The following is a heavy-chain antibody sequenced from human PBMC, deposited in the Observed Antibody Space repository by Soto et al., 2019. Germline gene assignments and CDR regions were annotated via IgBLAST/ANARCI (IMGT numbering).Heavy chain of an antibody. CDR3: ARGNTDRYSKMDV. CDR1: GFTFSGYG. J-gene: IGHJ6*02. Sequence: GGSLRLSCAASGFTFSGYGMHWVRQAPGQGLEWVAVIWYDGSNKYYADSAKGRFTISRDNSKNTLYLQMNSLRAEDTAVYYCARGNTDRYSKMDVWGQGTKVTVSS. V-gene: IGHV3-33*01. CDR2: IWYDGSNK. D-gene: IGHD5-12*01.